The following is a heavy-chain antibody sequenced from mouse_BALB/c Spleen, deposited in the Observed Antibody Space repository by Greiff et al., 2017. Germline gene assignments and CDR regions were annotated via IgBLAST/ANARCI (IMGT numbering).Heavy chain of an antibody. CDR1: GYSITSCYF. CDR3: AILLLRLRKGFAY. V-gene: IGHV3-6*02. CDR2: ISYDGSN. J-gene: IGHJ3*01. Sequence: VQLKESGPGLVKPSQSLSLTCSVTGYSITSCYFWNWIRQFPGNKLEWMGYISYDGSNNYNPSLKNRISITRDTSKNQFFLKLNSVTTEDTATYYCAILLLRLRKGFAYWGQGTLVTVSA. D-gene: IGHD1-2*01.